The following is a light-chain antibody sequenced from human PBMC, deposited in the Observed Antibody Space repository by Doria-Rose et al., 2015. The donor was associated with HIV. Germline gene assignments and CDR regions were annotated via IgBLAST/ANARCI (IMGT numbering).Light chain of an antibody. Sequence: IRMTQSPPSLSASTGDRVTITCRASQDISNYLAWYQQKPGKAPKLLIYAASTLQSGVPSRFSGSGSGTDFTLTISYLQSEDFATYYCQQYYSYPPTFGQGTKVEVK. CDR2: AAS. CDR1: QDISNY. J-gene: IGKJ1*01. V-gene: IGKV1-8*01. CDR3: QQYYSYPPT.